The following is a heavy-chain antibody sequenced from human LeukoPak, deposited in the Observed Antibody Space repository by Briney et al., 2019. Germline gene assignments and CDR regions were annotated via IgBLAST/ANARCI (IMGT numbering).Heavy chain of an antibody. V-gene: IGHV4-59*01. Sequence: SETLSLTCAVYGGSFSGYYWSWIRQPPGKGLEWIGYIYYSGSTNSNPSLKSRVTLSVDTSNNQFSLRLSSVTAADTAVYYCARGSRYYYGSGSYQYYFDYWGQGTLVTVSP. CDR2: IYYSGST. J-gene: IGHJ4*02. CDR1: GGSFSGYY. CDR3: ARGSRYYYGSGSYQYYFDY. D-gene: IGHD3-10*01.